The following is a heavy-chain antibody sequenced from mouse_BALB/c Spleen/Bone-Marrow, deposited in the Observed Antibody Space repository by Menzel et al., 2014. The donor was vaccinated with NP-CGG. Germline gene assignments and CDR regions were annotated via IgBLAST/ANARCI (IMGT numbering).Heavy chain of an antibody. CDR1: GDSITSGY. CDR3: ARSLGRFDY. Sequence: EVKVIESGPSLIKPSQTLSLTCSVTGDSITSGYRNWIRKFPGNELEYMGYISYTGNTYYNPSLKSRISIARDTSKNQYYLQLHSVTTEDTATYFCARSLGRFDYWGQGATLTVSS. D-gene: IGHD4-1*01. CDR2: ISYTGNT. J-gene: IGHJ2*01. V-gene: IGHV3-8*02.